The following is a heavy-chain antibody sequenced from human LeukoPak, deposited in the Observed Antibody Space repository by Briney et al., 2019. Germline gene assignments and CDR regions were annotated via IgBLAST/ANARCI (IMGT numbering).Heavy chain of an antibody. J-gene: IGHJ6*02. Sequence: SETLSLTCTVSGGSISSYYWSWIRQPPGKGLEWIGYIYYSGSTNYNPSLKSRVTISVDTSKNQFSLKLSSVTAADTAVYYCARQSYYYYGMDVWGQGTTVTVSS. CDR1: GGSISSYY. V-gene: IGHV4-59*08. CDR2: IYYSGST. CDR3: ARQSYYYYGMDV.